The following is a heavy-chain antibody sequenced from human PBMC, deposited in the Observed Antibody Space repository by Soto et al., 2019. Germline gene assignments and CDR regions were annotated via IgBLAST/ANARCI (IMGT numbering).Heavy chain of an antibody. CDR3: ARVVMTYYYYYYGMAV. V-gene: IGHV4-34*01. CDR1: GGSFSGYY. J-gene: IGHJ6*04. CDR2: INHSGST. Sequence: LAETLSLTCAVYGGSFSGYYWSWIRQPPGKGLEWIGEINHSGSTNYNPSLKSRVTISVDTSKNQFSLKLSSVTAADTAVYYCARVVMTYYYYYYGMAVWGKGTTVTVS.